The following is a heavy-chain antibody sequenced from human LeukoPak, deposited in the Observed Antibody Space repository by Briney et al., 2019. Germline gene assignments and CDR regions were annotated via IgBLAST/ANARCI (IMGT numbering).Heavy chain of an antibody. Sequence: SQTLSLTCTVSGGSISSGGYYWSWTRQHPGKGLEWIGYIYYSGSTYYNPSLKSRVTISVDTSKNQFSLKLSSVTAADTAVYYCAGAGGIAVAGTFDYWGQGTLVTVSS. J-gene: IGHJ4*02. CDR2: IYYSGST. CDR3: AGAGGIAVAGTFDY. CDR1: GGSISSGGYY. V-gene: IGHV4-31*03. D-gene: IGHD6-19*01.